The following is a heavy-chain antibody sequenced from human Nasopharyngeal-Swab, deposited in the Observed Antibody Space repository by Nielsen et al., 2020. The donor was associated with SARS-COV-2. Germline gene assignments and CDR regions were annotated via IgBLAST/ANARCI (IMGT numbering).Heavy chain of an antibody. Sequence: WIRQPPGKGLEWIGEINHSGSTNYNPSLKSRVTISVDTSKNQFSLKLSSVTAADTAVYYCARGVLGYCSSTSCYAGPSYHYYYMDVWGKGTTVTVSS. CDR3: ARGVLGYCSSTSCYAGPSYHYYYMDV. J-gene: IGHJ6*03. V-gene: IGHV4-34*01. CDR2: INHSGST. D-gene: IGHD2-2*01.